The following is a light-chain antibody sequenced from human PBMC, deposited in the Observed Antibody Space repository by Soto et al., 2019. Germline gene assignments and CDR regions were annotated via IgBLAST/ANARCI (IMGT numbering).Light chain of an antibody. Sequence: QSALTQPASVSGSPGQSITISCTGTSSDVGGYNYVSWYQQHPGKAPKRMIYEVSNRPSGVSNRFSGSKSGNTASLTISGLQAEDEADYYCSSYPSSRTLDVVFGGGTKLTVL. CDR1: SSDVGGYNY. CDR3: SSYPSSRTLDVV. J-gene: IGLJ2*01. CDR2: EVS. V-gene: IGLV2-14*01.